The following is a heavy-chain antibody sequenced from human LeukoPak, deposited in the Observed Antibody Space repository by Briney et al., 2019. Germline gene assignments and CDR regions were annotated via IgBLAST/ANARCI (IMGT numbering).Heavy chain of an antibody. CDR1: GYSISSGYY. V-gene: IGHV4-38-2*02. J-gene: IGHJ4*02. D-gene: IGHD3-22*01. CDR2: IYHSGST. CDR3: ARQEAGHTYYYDSSGYSNFDY. Sequence: SETLSLTCTVSGYSISSGYYWGWIRQPPGKGLEWIGSIYHSGSTYYNPSLKSRVTISVDTSKNQFSLKLSSVTAADTAVYYCARQEAGHTYYYDSSGYSNFDYWGQGTLVTVSS.